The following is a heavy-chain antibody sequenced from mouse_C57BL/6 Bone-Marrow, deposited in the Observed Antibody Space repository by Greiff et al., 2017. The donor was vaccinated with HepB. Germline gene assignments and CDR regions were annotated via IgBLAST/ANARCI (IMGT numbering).Heavy chain of an antibody. D-gene: IGHD3-2*02. CDR1: GFNIKDDY. V-gene: IGHV14-4*01. CDR2: IDPENGDT. J-gene: IGHJ2*01. Sequence: EVKLVESGAELVRPGASVKLSCTASGFNIKDDYMHWVKQRPEQGLEWIGWIDPENGDTEYASKFQGKATITADTSSNTAYLQLSSLTSEDTAVYYCTTPDSSGYGYFDYWGQGTTLTVSS. CDR3: TTPDSSGYGYFDY.